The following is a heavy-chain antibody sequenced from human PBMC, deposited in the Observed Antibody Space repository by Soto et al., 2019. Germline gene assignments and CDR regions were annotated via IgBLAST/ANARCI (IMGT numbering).Heavy chain of an antibody. V-gene: IGHV1-69*04. Sequence: ASVKVSCKASGGTFSSYTISWVRQAPGQGLEWMGRIIPILGIANYEQKFQGRVTITADKSTSTAYMELSSLRFEDTAVYYCARDRHTVNAFDIWGQGTMVTVSS. J-gene: IGHJ3*02. CDR2: IIPILGIA. CDR3: ARDRHTVNAFDI. CDR1: GGTFSSYT. D-gene: IGHD4-17*01.